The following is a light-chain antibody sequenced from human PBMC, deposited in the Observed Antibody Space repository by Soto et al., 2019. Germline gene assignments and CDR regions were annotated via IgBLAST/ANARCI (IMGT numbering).Light chain of an antibody. CDR3: RQYNNWPWT. CDR1: QRVSSH. CDR2: AAS. Sequence: EIVMTQSPATLSVSPGERATLSCRASQRVSSHLAWYQQKPGQAPRLLIYAASTRATGIPVRFSGSGSETEFTLTIRSLQSEDSALYYCRQYNNWPWTFGQGTKVDIK. V-gene: IGKV3-15*01. J-gene: IGKJ1*01.